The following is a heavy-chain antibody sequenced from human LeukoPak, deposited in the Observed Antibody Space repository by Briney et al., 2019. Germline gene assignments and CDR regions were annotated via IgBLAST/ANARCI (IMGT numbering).Heavy chain of an antibody. Sequence: GGSLRLSCTTSGFNPGDYAMSWVRQAPGKGLEWIGFIRTKANGGTPEYAASVKGRFNISRDDPKSIVYLQMNSLKTEDTAVYYCTRDLRIAVARWFDPWGQGTLVTVSS. CDR2: IRTKANGGTP. CDR1: GFNPGDYA. V-gene: IGHV3-49*04. CDR3: TRDLRIAVARWFDP. J-gene: IGHJ5*02. D-gene: IGHD6-19*01.